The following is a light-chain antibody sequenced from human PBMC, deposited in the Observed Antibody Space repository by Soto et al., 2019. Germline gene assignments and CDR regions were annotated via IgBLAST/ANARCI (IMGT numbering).Light chain of an antibody. J-gene: IGLJ2*01. CDR2: EGT. CDR3: CSHAIISTYVV. CDR1: SSDVGTYNL. V-gene: IGLV2-23*01. Sequence: QSVLTQPASVSGSPGQSITISCTGTSSDVGTYNLVSWYQQHPGKAPKFIIYEGTKRPSGVSNRFSASKSGNTASLTISGLQAEDEADYYCCSHAIISTYVVFGGGTKVTVL.